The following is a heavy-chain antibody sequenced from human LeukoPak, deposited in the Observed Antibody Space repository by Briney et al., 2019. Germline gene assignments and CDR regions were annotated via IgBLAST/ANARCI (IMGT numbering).Heavy chain of an antibody. CDR2: IWYDGSNK. V-gene: IGHV3-33*01. Sequence: GGSLRLSCAASGFTFSTYGVHWVRQAPGKGLEWVALIWYDGSNKYYADSVKGRFTISRDNSKNTLYLQMNSLRAEDTAVYYCAREKQKYSSGWYCLDYWGQGTLVTVSS. J-gene: IGHJ4*02. D-gene: IGHD6-19*01. CDR1: GFTFSTYG. CDR3: AREKQKYSSGWYCLDY.